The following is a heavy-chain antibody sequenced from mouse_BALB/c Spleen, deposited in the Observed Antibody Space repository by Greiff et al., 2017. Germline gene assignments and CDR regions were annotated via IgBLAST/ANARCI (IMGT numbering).Heavy chain of an antibody. D-gene: IGHD1-1*01. CDR1: GFSLTDYG. CDR2: IWGGGST. CDR3: AKHQEYYYGSSYLFAY. J-gene: IGHJ3*01. V-gene: IGHV2-6-5*01. Sequence: VKLVESGPGLVAPSQSLSITCTVSGFSLTDYGVSWIRQPPGKGLEWLGVIWGGGSTYYNSALKSRLSISKDNSKSQVFLKMNSLQTDDTAMYYCAKHQEYYYGSSYLFAYWGQGTLVTVSA.